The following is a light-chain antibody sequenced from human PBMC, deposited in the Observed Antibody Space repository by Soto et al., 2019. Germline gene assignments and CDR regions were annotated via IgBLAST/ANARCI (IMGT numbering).Light chain of an antibody. CDR3: QQRSNWPLT. J-gene: IGKJ3*01. CDR2: DAS. Sequence: EIVLTQSPGTLSLSPGERATLSCRASQSVSSSYLAWYQQKPGQSPRLLIYDASNRATDVPARFSGSGSGTDFTLSISSLEPEDFAVYFCQQRSNWPLTFGPGTKVDIK. CDR1: QSVSSSY. V-gene: IGKV3D-20*02.